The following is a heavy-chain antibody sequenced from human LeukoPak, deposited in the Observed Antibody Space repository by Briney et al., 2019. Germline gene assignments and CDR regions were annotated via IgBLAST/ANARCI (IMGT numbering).Heavy chain of an antibody. D-gene: IGHD6-13*01. CDR3: AGYSSSWYVGYFQH. CDR1: GGSFSGYY. CDR2: INHSGST. V-gene: IGHV4-34*01. Sequence: SETLSLTCAVYGGSFSGYYWSWIRQPPGKGLEWIGEINHSGSTNYNPSLKSRVTISVDTSKSQFSLKLSSVTAADTAVYYCAGYSSSWYVGYFQHWGQGTLVTVSS. J-gene: IGHJ1*01.